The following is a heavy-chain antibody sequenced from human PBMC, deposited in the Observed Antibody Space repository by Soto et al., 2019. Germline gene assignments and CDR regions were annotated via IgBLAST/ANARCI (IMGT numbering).Heavy chain of an antibody. CDR2: IKQDGSEK. J-gene: IGHJ6*03. Sequence: EVQLAESGGGLAQPGGSLRLSCAASGFTFSSYWMSWVRQAPGKGLEWVANIKQDGSEKYYVDSVKGRFTISRDNAKNSLYLQMNSLRAEDTAVYYCARDELETSFYYYYYMDVWGKGTTVTVSS. CDR1: GFTFSSYW. V-gene: IGHV3-7*01. D-gene: IGHD1-1*01. CDR3: ARDELETSFYYYYYMDV.